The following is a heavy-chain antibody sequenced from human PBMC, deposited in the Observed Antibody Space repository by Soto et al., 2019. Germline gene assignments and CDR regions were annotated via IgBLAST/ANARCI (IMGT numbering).Heavy chain of an antibody. V-gene: IGHV4-38-2*02. J-gene: IGHJ6*02. CDR1: GYSISSGYY. D-gene: IGHD3-3*01. Sequence: SETLSLTCAVSGYSISSGYYWGWIRQPPGKGLEWIGSIYHSGSTYYNPSLKSRVTISVDTSKNQFSLKLSSVTAADTAVYYCARDSIPIYDFWSGYSSYYYGMDVWGQGTTVTVS. CDR3: ARDSIPIYDFWSGYSSYYYGMDV. CDR2: IYHSGST.